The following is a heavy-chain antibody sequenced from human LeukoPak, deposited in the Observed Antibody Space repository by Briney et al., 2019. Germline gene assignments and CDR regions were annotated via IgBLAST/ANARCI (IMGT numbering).Heavy chain of an antibody. CDR2: ITPNSGGT. V-gene: IGHV1-2*02. Sequence: ASVKVSCKASGYTFTGYYMHWLRQAPGQGLEWMGWITPNSGGTNYAQKFQGRVTMTRDTSISTAYMELSRLRSEDTAVYYCARVVGYDFWSGYYSSTYYYYYMDVWGKGTTVTVSS. CDR3: ARVVGYDFWSGYYSSTYYYYYMDV. D-gene: IGHD3-3*01. CDR1: GYTFTGYY. J-gene: IGHJ6*03.